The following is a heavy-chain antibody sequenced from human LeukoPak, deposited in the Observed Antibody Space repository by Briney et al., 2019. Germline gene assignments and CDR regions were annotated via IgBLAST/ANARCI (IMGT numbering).Heavy chain of an antibody. CDR3: AKNRLNIVVVPAAITLDY. CDR1: GFTFSSYA. J-gene: IGHJ4*02. Sequence: GGSLRLSCAASGFTFSSYAMSWVRQAPGKGLEWVSAISGSGGSTYYADSVEGRFTISRDNSKNTLYLQMNSLRAEDTAVYYCAKNRLNIVVVPAAITLDYWGQGTLVTVPS. CDR2: ISGSGGST. D-gene: IGHD2-2*01. V-gene: IGHV3-23*01.